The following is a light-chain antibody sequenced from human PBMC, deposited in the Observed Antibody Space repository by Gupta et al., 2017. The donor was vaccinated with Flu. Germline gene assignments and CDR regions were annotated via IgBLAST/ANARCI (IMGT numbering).Light chain of an antibody. V-gene: IGLV1-40*01. CDR2: GNN. CDR3: LSYDSSLSGSV. Sequence: QSVLTQPPPVSGAPVQRLTISCTGNSSNFGAGYDVHWYQQLPGTAPNLLLYGNNRRAAVVPGRFAGSTSGTSASLAITVLQAEDEADYYCLSYDSSLSGSVFGGGTKLTVL. CDR1: SSNFGAGYD. J-gene: IGLJ3*02.